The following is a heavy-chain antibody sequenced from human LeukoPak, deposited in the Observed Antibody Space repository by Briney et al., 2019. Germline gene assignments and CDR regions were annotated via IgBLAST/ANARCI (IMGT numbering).Heavy chain of an antibody. V-gene: IGHV3-21*01. J-gene: IGHJ4*02. CDR1: GFSFSTYS. Sequence: GGSLRLSCAASGFSFSTYSMNWVRQAPGQGLEWVSSISSGSSYIYYADSVKGRFTISRDNAKNSLYLQMSSLRAEDTAVYYCARAPGERDYWGQGTLVTVSS. CDR2: ISSGSSYI. CDR3: ARAPGERDY. D-gene: IGHD5-24*01.